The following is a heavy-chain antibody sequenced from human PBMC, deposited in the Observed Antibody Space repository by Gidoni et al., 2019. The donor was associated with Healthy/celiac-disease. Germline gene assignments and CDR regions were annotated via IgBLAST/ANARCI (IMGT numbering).Heavy chain of an antibody. Sequence: QVQLQESGPGLVKPSETLSLTCPVSGGSISSYYWSWIRQPPGKGLEWIGYIYYSGSTNYNPSLKSRVTISVDTSKNQFSLKLSSVTAADTAVYYCARTLDLYGSGSPFDYWGQGTLVTVSS. J-gene: IGHJ4*02. D-gene: IGHD3-10*01. CDR1: GGSISSYY. CDR3: ARTLDLYGSGSPFDY. V-gene: IGHV4-59*01. CDR2: IYYSGST.